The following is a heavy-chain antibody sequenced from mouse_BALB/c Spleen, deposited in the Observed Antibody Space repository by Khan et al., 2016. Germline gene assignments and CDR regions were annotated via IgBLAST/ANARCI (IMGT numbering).Heavy chain of an antibody. V-gene: IGHV14-3*02. D-gene: IGHD4-1*01. J-gene: IGHJ3*01. CDR3: APNWATCAY. Sequence: EVQLQESGAELVKPGASIRLSCTASGFNIKDTYLHWVKQRPEQGLEWIGRIDPANGNTKYDPNYQGKATITADTFSNTAYLQLSSLTSEDTAVYYCAPNWATCAYWGQGTLVTVSA. CDR2: IDPANGNT. CDR1: GFNIKDTY.